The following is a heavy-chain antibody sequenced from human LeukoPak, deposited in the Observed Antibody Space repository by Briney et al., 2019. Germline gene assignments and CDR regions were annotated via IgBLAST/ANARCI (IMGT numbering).Heavy chain of an antibody. D-gene: IGHD5-24*01. CDR1: GFTFNRNA. V-gene: IGHV3-23*01. Sequence: GGSLRLSCAASGFTFNRNAISWVRQAPGKGLEWVSTIGGSGDKTFYADSVKGRFTISRDNSKNTLYLQMNSLRAEDTAVYYCAKLKGPLQFYPFDYWGQGTLVTVSS. CDR2: IGGSGDKT. CDR3: AKLKGPLQFYPFDY. J-gene: IGHJ4*02.